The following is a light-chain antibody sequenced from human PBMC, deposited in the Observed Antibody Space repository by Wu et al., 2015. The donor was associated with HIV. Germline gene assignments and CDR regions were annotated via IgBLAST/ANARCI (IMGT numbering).Light chain of an antibody. CDR1: ESIDSS. V-gene: IGKV3-11*01. CDR3: QQRINWPLT. CDR2: DAS. J-gene: IGKJ4*01. Sequence: EVVLTQSPDTLSLSPGERAILSCRATESIDSSLAWYQQRPGQAPRLLIFDASNRATGIPARFSGSGSGTDFTLTISSLEPEDFAVYYCQQRINWPLTFGGGTKVEIK.